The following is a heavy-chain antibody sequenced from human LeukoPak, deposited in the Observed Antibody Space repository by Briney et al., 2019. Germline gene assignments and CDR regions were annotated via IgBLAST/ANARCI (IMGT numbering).Heavy chain of an antibody. CDR1: GFTFSSYA. J-gene: IGHJ4*02. V-gene: IGHV3-30-3*01. D-gene: IGHD3-3*01. CDR3: ARDSRTIFGVVLDY. CDR2: ISYDGSNK. Sequence: GGSLSLSCAASGFTFSSYAMHWVRQAPGKGLEWVAVISYDGSNKYYADSVKGRFTISRDNSKNTLYLQMNSLRAEDTAVYYCARDSRTIFGVVLDYWGQGTLVTVSS.